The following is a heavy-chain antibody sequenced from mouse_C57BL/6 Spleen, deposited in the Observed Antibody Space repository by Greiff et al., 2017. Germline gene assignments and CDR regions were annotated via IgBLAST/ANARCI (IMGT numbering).Heavy chain of an antibody. CDR3: ARNTAYYSNSYAMDY. CDR1: GFSLTSYG. D-gene: IGHD2-5*01. Sequence: VQGVESGPGLVQPSQSLSITCTVSGFSLTSYGVHWVRQSPGKGLEWLGVIWSGGSTDYNAAFISRLSISKDNSKRQVFFKMNSLQADDTAIYYCARNTAYYSNSYAMDYWGQGTSVTVSS. V-gene: IGHV2-2*01. CDR2: IWSGGST. J-gene: IGHJ4*01.